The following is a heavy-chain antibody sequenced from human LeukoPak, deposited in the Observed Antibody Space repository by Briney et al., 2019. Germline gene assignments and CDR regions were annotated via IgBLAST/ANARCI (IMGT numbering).Heavy chain of an antibody. CDR1: GGSISSYY. CDR3: ARHMDCTNGVCQGRYYDY. Sequence: SETLSLPCTVSGGSISSYYWSWIRQPPGKGLEWIGYIYYSGSTKYNPSLKSRVTISVDTSKNQFSLKLSSVTAADTAVYYCARHMDCTNGVCQGRYYDYWGQGTLVTVSS. V-gene: IGHV4-59*08. CDR2: IYYSGST. D-gene: IGHD2-8*01. J-gene: IGHJ4*02.